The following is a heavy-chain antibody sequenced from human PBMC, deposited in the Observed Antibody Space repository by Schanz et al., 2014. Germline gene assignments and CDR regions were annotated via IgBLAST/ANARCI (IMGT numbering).Heavy chain of an antibody. CDR1: GFTFSDDY. D-gene: IGHD3-9*01. V-gene: IGHV3-11*01. Sequence: QVQLVESGGGLVKPGGSLRLSCAASGFTFSDDYMSWIRQPPGKGLEWVSYISGTSRTTYYSDSVKGRFTISRDNAKNSLYLHMNSLTAADTAVYYCAFDRDDAYDIWGQGTTVTVSS. J-gene: IGHJ3*02. CDR2: ISGTSRTT. CDR3: AFDRDDAYDI.